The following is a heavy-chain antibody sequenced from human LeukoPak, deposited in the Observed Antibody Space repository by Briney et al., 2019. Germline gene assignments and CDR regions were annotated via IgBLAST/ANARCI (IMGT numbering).Heavy chain of an antibody. D-gene: IGHD2-21*01. CDR2: IYYSGSS. CDR1: GGSISGYH. J-gene: IGHJ4*02. CDR3: ARVRLGSPRFYFDY. Sequence: SETLSLTCNVSGGSISGYHWSWIRQPPGKGLEWLGYIYYSGSSNYNPSLKSRVTMSADTSKNQFSLKLSSVTAADTAVYYCARVRLGSPRFYFDYWGQGTLVTVSS. V-gene: IGHV4-59*01.